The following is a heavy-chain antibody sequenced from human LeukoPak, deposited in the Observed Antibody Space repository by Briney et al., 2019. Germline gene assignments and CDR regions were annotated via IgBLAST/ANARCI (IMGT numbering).Heavy chain of an antibody. Sequence: ASVKVSCKSSGYTFTGYYIHWVRQAPGQGLEWMGWINPNSGGTNYAQKFQGRVTMPRDTSISTAYMELTRLRSDATAVYYCARGGLRVMVYRLYYMDVWGKGTTVTVSS. J-gene: IGHJ6*03. D-gene: IGHD2-8*01. V-gene: IGHV1-2*02. CDR1: GYTFTGYY. CDR2: INPNSGGT. CDR3: ARGGLRVMVYRLYYMDV.